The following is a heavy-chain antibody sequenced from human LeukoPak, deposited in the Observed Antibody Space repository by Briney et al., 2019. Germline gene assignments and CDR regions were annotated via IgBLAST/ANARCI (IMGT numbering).Heavy chain of an antibody. Sequence: SETLSLTCTVSGGSSSSYYWSWIRQPPGKGLEWIGYIYYSGSTNYNPSLKSRVTISVDTSKNQFSLKLSSVTAADTAVYYCARGGWDIVVVPAAQPRYYYYYMDVWGKGTTVTISS. CDR3: ARGGWDIVVVPAAQPRYYYYYMDV. D-gene: IGHD2-2*01. V-gene: IGHV4-59*01. J-gene: IGHJ6*03. CDR2: IYYSGST. CDR1: GGSSSSYY.